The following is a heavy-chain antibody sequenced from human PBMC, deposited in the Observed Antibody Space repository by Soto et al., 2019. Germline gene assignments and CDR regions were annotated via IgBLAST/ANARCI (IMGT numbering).Heavy chain of an antibody. CDR2: FGPNSGGA. D-gene: IGHD3-16*01. V-gene: IGHV1-2*02. CDR1: GYAFACYY. Sequence: XSVKVSCKASGYAFACYYLHWVRQAPGQGLEWMGWFGPNSGGANYAQKFQGRVTMTADTSISTAFMELSSLRSDDTAVYYCAREVGGGRQYYFDYWGQGTLVTVSS. CDR3: AREVGGGRQYYFDY. J-gene: IGHJ4*02.